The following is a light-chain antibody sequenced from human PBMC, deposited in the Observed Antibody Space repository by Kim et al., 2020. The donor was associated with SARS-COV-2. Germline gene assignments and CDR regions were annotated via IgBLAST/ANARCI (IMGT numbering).Light chain of an antibody. CDR1: TIGNIS. CDR3: QVWDSSSDHVV. CDR2: SDS. V-gene: IGLV3-21*04. Sequence: PVQTARLTCGGNTIGNISVPWSQQNPGQAPVLVIYSDSDRPSGLPERFSGSNSGNTATLTISRVEAGDEADYYCQVWDSSSDHVVFGGGTQLTVL. J-gene: IGLJ2*01.